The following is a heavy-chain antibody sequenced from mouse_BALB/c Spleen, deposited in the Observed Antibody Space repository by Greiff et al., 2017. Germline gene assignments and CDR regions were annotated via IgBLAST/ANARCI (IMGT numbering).Heavy chain of an antibody. CDR1: GYTFTSYW. CDR3: ARFYWDGGYAMDY. J-gene: IGHJ4*01. CDR2: IYPGDGDT. V-gene: IGHV1-87*01. D-gene: IGHD4-1*01. Sequence: VKLMESGAELARPGASVKLSCKASGYTFTSYWMQWVKQRPGQGLEWIGAIYPGDGDTRYTQKFKGKATLTADKSSSTAYMQLSSLASEDSAVYYCARFYWDGGYAMDYWGQGTSVTVSS.